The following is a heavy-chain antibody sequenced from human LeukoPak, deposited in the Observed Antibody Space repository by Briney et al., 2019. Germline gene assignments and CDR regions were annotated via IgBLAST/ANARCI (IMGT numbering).Heavy chain of an antibody. J-gene: IGHJ4*02. CDR2: IYYSGST. CDR1: GGSISSYY. Sequence: SETLSLTCTVSGGSISSYYWSWIRQPPGKGLEWIGYIYYSGSTNYSPSLKSRVTISVDTSKNQFSLKLSSVTAADTAVYYCARRANGEGYFDYWGQGTLVTVSS. V-gene: IGHV4-59*08. CDR3: ARRANGEGYFDY.